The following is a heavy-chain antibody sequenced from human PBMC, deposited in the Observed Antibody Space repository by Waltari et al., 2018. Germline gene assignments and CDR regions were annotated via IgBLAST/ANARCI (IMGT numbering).Heavy chain of an antibody. Sequence: EVLLVESGVGLGQPGGSLRLSCAASGFTLSTRWMSWVRQAPGKGLEWVANINQDGREKYYVDSMKGRVTISRDNAKNSLFLQMDSLRAEDTAVYFCAMAAGTLYWGQGTLVTVSS. V-gene: IGHV3-7*01. CDR1: GFTLSTRW. CDR2: INQDGREK. CDR3: AMAAGTLY. J-gene: IGHJ4*02. D-gene: IGHD6-13*01.